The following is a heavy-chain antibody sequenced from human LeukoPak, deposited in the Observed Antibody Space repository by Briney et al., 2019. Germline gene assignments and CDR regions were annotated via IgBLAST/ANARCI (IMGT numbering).Heavy chain of an antibody. CDR2: ISSGSSFN. D-gene: IGHD7-27*01. J-gene: IGHJ6*03. CDR3: ARDGDPPGFYYYHHMDV. V-gene: IGHV3-21*01. CDR1: GFDFSIYA. Sequence: GGSLRLSCAASGFDFSIYAINWVRQAPGRGLEWVSPISSGSSFNNYADSVKGRFTISRDNAKNSLYLQMNSLRAEDTAVYFCARDGDPPGFYYYHHMDVWGKGTTVTVSS.